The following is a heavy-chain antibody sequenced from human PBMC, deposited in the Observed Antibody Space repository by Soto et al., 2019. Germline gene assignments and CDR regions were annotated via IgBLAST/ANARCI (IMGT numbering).Heavy chain of an antibody. CDR2: INPSGTTT. V-gene: IGHV1-46*01. D-gene: IGHD2-2*01. CDR1: GYTFTSYY. J-gene: IGHJ6*02. Sequence: ASVKVSCKASGYTFTSYYMHWVRQAPGQGLEWMGIINPSGTTTDYAQKFQGRVTMTRDTSTSTYYMELSSLRSEDTAVDYWASPQIASNYYYGMDVWGQGTRVTVSS. CDR3: ASPQIASNYYYGMDV.